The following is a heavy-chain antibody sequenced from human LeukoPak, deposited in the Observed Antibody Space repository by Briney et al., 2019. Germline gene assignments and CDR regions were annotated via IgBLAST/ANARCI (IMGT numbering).Heavy chain of an antibody. D-gene: IGHD6-13*01. J-gene: IGHJ4*02. Sequence: PGGSLRLSCAASGFTFDDYGMSWVRQAPGKWLEWVSGINWNGGSTGYADSVKGRFTISRDNAKNSLYLQMNSLRAEDTALYYCARDLIIAAAGSGGAGDYWGQGTLVTVSS. CDR3: ARDLIIAAAGSGGAGDY. CDR2: INWNGGST. V-gene: IGHV3-20*04. CDR1: GFTFDDYG.